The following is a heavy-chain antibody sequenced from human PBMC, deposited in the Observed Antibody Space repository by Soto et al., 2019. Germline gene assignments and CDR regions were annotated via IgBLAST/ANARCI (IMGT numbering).Heavy chain of an antibody. J-gene: IGHJ4*02. CDR2: INPSGDST. Sequence: QVQLVQSGAEVKKPGASVRVSCKASGYTFTRDNMHWVRQIPGQGLEWMGIINPSGDSTTNAQKFQGRVTMTRDTSTSTVYMEVSGLRSEDTAMYYCARDSPSLAYCGGDCYSIDYWGQGTLVTVSS. CDR3: ARDSPSLAYCGGDCYSIDY. D-gene: IGHD2-21*02. CDR1: GYTFTRDN. V-gene: IGHV1-46*01.